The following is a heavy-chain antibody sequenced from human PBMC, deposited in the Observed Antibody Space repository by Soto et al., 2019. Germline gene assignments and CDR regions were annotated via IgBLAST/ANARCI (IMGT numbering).Heavy chain of an antibody. V-gene: IGHV1-69*01. J-gene: IGHJ2*01. D-gene: IGHD6-19*01. CDR1: GGTFSSYA. CDR2: IIPIFGTA. CDR3: ARAEARQFDSSDWYRLIPGYFDL. Sequence: QVQLVQSGAEVKKPGSSVKVSCKASGGTFSSYAISWVRQAPGQGLEWMGGIIPIFGTANYAQKFQGRVTITADESTSTAYMELSSLRSEDTAVYYCARAEARQFDSSDWYRLIPGYFDLWGRGTLVTVSS.